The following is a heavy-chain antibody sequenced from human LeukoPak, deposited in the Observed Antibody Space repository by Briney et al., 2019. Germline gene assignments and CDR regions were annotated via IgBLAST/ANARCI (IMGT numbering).Heavy chain of an antibody. V-gene: IGHV1-18*01. CDR1: GYTFTSYG. CDR3: ARDRDTIFGGPNNLFDY. CDR2: ISAYNGNT. D-gene: IGHD3-3*01. Sequence: ASVKVSCKASGYTFTSYGISWVRQAPGQGLEWMGWISAYNGNTNYAQKLQGRVTMTTDTSTSTAYMELRSLRSDDTAVYYCARDRDTIFGGPNNLFDYWGQGTLVTVSS. J-gene: IGHJ4*02.